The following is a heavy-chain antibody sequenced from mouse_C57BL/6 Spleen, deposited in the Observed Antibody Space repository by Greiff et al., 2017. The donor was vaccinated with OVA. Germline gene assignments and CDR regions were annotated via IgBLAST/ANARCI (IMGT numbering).Heavy chain of an antibody. CDR2: IYPGSGST. D-gene: IGHD1-1*01. Sequence: QVQLQQPGAELVKPGASVTMSCKASGYTFTSYWITWVKQRPGQGLEWIGDIYPGSGSTNYNEKFKSKATLTVDTSSSTAYMQLSSLTSEDSAVYYCARLDYYGSSWDWYFDVWGTGTTVTVSS. CDR1: GYTFTSYW. V-gene: IGHV1-55*01. CDR3: ARLDYYGSSWDWYFDV. J-gene: IGHJ1*03.